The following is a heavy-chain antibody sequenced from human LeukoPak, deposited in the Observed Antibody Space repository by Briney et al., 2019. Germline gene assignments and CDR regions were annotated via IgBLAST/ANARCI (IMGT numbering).Heavy chain of an antibody. CDR3: ARDYYGSESPHS. CDR1: GGSISSGGYY. Sequence: SETLSLTCTVSGGSISSGGYYWSWIRQPPGKGLEWIGYIYHSGSTYYNPSLKSRVTISVDRSKNQFSLKLSSVTAADTAVYYCARDYYGSESPHSWGQGTLVTVSS. D-gene: IGHD3-10*01. J-gene: IGHJ4*02. V-gene: IGHV4-30-2*01. CDR2: IYHSGST.